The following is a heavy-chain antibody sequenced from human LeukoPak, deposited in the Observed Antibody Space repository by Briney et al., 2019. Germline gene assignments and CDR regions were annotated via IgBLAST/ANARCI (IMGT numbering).Heavy chain of an antibody. CDR1: GFTFSTYW. CDR3: VRGCNRAHCPYFFDS. J-gene: IGHJ4*02. D-gene: IGHD2/OR15-2a*01. CDR2: IRQDDIGR. V-gene: IGHV3-7*01. Sequence: QTGGSLRLSCAASGFTFSTYWMTWVRQAPGKGLEWVATIRQDDIGRHLVDSVKGRFFISRDNAKNSLYLQMNSLTVEDTAVYYCVRGCNRAHCPYFFDSWGQGTLITVS.